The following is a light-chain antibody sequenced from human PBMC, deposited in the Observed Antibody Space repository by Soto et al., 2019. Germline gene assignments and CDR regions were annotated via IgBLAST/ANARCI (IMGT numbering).Light chain of an antibody. J-gene: IGKJ1*01. CDR1: QGISSY. CDR2: AAS. Sequence: AIRMTQSPSSLSASTGCRVTITCRASQGISSYLAWYQQKPGKAPKLLIYAASTLQSGVPSRFSGSGSGTDFTLTISDLQSEDFAVYFCHKYENWPKTCGQGDKVDI. V-gene: IGKV1-8*01. CDR3: HKYENWPKT.